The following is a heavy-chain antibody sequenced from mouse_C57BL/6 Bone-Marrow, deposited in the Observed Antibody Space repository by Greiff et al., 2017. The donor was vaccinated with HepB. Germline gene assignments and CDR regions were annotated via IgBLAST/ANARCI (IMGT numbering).Heavy chain of an antibody. D-gene: IGHD2-3*01. V-gene: IGHV1-55*01. Sequence: QVQLQQPGAELVKPGASVKMSCKASGYTFTSYWMTWVKQRPGQGLEWIGDIYPGSGSTNYNEKFKSKATLTVDTSSSTAYMQRSSLTSEDSAVYYCAKESADDGYRFAYWGQGTLVTVSA. J-gene: IGHJ3*01. CDR1: GYTFTSYW. CDR3: AKESADDGYRFAY. CDR2: IYPGSGST.